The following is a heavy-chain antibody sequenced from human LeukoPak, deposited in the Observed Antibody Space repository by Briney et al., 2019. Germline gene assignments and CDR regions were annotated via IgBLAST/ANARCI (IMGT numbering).Heavy chain of an antibody. D-gene: IGHD3-10*01. V-gene: IGHV4-39*01. CDR2: IYYSGST. Sequence: PSETLSLTCTVSGGSISSSSYYWGWIRQPPGKGLEWIGSIYYSGSTYYNPSLKSRVTISVDTSKNQFSLKLSSVTAADTAVYYCATQLNWFDPWGQGTLVTVSS. CDR1: GGSISSSSYY. J-gene: IGHJ5*02. CDR3: ATQLNWFDP.